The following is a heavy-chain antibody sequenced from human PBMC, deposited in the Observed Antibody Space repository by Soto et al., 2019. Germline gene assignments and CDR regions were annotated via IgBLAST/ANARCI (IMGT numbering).Heavy chain of an antibody. CDR3: ASQASPYYYYGMDV. Sequence: SETLSLTCTVSGGSIGSSSYYWGWIRQPPGKGLEWSGSIYYSGSTYYNPSLKSRVTISVDTSKNQFSLKLSSVTAADTAVYYCASQASPYYYYGMDVWGQGTTVTVSS. CDR1: GGSIGSSSYY. J-gene: IGHJ6*02. CDR2: IYYSGST. V-gene: IGHV4-39*01.